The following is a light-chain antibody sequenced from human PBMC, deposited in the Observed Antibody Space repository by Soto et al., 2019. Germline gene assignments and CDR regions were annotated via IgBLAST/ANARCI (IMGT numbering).Light chain of an antibody. CDR1: QSISTY. CDR2: KAS. J-gene: IGKJ2*01. CDR3: QQYNSYSPYT. V-gene: IGKV1-5*03. Sequence: DIQMTQSPSTLSASVGDRVTITCRASQSISTYLAWYQQKPGNAHKLLIYKASNLQSGVPSRFSGSGSGTEFTLTISTLQPDDFATYYCQQYNSYSPYTFGQGTNLEIK.